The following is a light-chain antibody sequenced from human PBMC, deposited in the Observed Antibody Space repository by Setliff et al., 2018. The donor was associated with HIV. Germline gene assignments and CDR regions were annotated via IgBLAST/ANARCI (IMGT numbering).Light chain of an antibody. Sequence: QSVLTQPASVSGSPGQSITISCTGSSGDVGGYNYVSWYQQHPGKAPKLMIYEVRNRPSGVSSRFSGSKSGNTASLTISGLQAEDEADYYCSSYTSSSTRVFGTGTKVTVL. CDR1: SGDVGGYNY. J-gene: IGLJ1*01. CDR3: SSYTSSSTRV. CDR2: EVR. V-gene: IGLV2-14*01.